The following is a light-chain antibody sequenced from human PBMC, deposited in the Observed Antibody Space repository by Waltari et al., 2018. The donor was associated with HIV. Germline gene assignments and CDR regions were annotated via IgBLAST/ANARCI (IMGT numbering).Light chain of an antibody. CDR1: SSDVGGYNF. Sequence: QSALTQPPSASGSPGQSVTISCTGTSSDVGGYNFVSWYQQHPGKAPKLMIFEVTTRPSGVPARSSGSKTGNTASLTVSGLQADYEADYYCSSYAGSNNLVFGGGTKLTVL. CDR2: EVT. J-gene: IGLJ2*01. V-gene: IGLV2-8*01. CDR3: SSYAGSNNLV.